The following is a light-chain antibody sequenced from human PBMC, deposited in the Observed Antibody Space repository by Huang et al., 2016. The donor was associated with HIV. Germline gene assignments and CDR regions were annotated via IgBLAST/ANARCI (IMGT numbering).Light chain of an antibody. CDR2: KAS. Sequence: DIQITQSPTTLSASIGDRVTITCRASQSVSSWLAWYQQKPGKAPKLLIYKASSLESVVPSRFSGSGSGTEFTLTISSLQPDDVSTYYCQQYNSYSYTFGQGTELEIK. CDR3: QQYNSYSYT. CDR1: QSVSSW. J-gene: IGKJ2*01. V-gene: IGKV1-5*03.